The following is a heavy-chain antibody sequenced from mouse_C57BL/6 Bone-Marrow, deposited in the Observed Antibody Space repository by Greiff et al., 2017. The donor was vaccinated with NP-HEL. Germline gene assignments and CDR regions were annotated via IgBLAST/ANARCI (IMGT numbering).Heavy chain of an antibody. Sequence: VQLQQSGTVLARPGASVKMSCKTSGYTFTSYWMHWVKQRPGQGLEWIGAIYPGNSDTSYNQKFKGKAKLTAATSASTAYMELSSLTNEDSAVYYCTRDFLMDYWGQGTSVTVSS. CDR3: TRDFLMDY. J-gene: IGHJ4*01. CDR2: IYPGNSDT. CDR1: GYTFTSYW. V-gene: IGHV1-5*01.